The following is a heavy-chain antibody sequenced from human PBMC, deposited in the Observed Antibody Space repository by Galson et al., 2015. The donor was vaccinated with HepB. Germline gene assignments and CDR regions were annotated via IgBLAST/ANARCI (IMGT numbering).Heavy chain of an antibody. CDR3: ARDRGGVYGMDV. CDR2: IYYSDNT. CDR1: GDSASSGTHY. Sequence: LSLTCTVSGDSASSGTHYYNWIRQPPGEGLEWIGYIYYSDNTSYHPSLKSRVTISVDTSKNQLSLKLSSVTAADTAVYYCARDRGGVYGMDVWGQGTTVTVSS. D-gene: IGHD3-10*01. V-gene: IGHV4-61*01. J-gene: IGHJ6*02.